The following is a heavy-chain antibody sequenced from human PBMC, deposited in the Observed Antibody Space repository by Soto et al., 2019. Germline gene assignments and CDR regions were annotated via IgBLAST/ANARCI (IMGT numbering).Heavy chain of an antibody. V-gene: IGHV3-23*01. J-gene: IGHJ6*02. Sequence: GGSLRLSCAASGFTFSSYAMSWVRQAPGKGLEWVSAISGSGGSTYYADSVKGRFTISRDNSKNTLYLQMNSLRAEDTAVYYCAKVQGRGAIDYYGMDVWGQGTTVTVSS. CDR3: AKVQGRGAIDYYGMDV. D-gene: IGHD3-10*01. CDR2: ISGSGGST. CDR1: GFTFSSYA.